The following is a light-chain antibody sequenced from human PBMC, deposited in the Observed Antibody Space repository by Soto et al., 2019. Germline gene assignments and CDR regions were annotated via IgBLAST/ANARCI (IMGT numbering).Light chain of an antibody. Sequence: EIVLTQSPATLSLSPGERATLSCGASQSINSNYLAWYQQKPGLAPRLVIYDTSRRAPGIPDRLPGSGSGTDFTLTTSRLEPEDSAIYYCQQYGSSPTFGQGTRLEIK. CDR3: QQYGSSPT. CDR1: QSINSNY. CDR2: DTS. J-gene: IGKJ5*01. V-gene: IGKV3D-20*01.